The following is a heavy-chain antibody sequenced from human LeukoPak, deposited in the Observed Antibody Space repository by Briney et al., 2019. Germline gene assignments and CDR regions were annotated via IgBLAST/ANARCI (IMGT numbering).Heavy chain of an antibody. Sequence: PLETLSLTCTVSGGSISSGDYYWSWIRQPPGKGLEWIGYIYYSGTAYYNPSLKSRLTISVDTSKNQFSLKLSSVTAADTAVYYCASGSGMIWGQGTLVTVSS. CDR2: IYYSGTA. CDR3: ASGSGMI. D-gene: IGHD3-10*01. J-gene: IGHJ4*02. CDR1: GGSISSGDYY. V-gene: IGHV4-30-4*08.